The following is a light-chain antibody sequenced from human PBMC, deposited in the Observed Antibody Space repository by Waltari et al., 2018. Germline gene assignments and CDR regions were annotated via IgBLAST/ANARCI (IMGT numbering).Light chain of an antibody. CDR2: QDM. CDR1: KLGDKY. CDR3: QAWESDTVV. J-gene: IGLJ2*01. V-gene: IGLV3-1*01. Sequence: SYELTQPPSVSVSPGQTASVTCSGSKLGDKYASWYQQKPGQSPVLVIYQDMKRPSGIPERFSGSNSGNTATLTISGTQAMDEADYYCQAWESDTVVFGGGTKLTVL.